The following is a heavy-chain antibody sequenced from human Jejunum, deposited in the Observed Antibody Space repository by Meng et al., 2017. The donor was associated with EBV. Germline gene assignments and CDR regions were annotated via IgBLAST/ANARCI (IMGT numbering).Heavy chain of an antibody. CDR2: FDPEDGET. CDR3: ATAHGFTIFGVAYYFDY. D-gene: IGHD3-3*01. Sequence: QVQLVQFGAEVKKPGASVKVSCKVSGYSLTELYMHWVRQAPGTGLEWMGGFDPEDGETIYAQKFQGRVTMTEDTSTDTAYMELSSLRSEDTAVYYCATAHGFTIFGVAYYFDYWGQGTLVTVSS. CDR1: GYSLTELY. J-gene: IGHJ4*02. V-gene: IGHV1-24*01.